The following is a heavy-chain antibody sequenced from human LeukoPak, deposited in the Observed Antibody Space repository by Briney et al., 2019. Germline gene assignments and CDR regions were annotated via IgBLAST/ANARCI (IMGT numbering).Heavy chain of an antibody. CDR3: ARVFDDYGDYFLDY. Sequence: SETLSLTCTVSGGSISSYYWNWIRQPPGKGLEWIGCISYSGTPYYNPSLKSRVTISVDPSKNQLSLSLSSVTAADTAVYYCARVFDDYGDYFLDYWGQGTLVTVSS. CDR1: GGSISSYY. J-gene: IGHJ4*02. CDR2: ISYSGTP. V-gene: IGHV4-59*01. D-gene: IGHD4-17*01.